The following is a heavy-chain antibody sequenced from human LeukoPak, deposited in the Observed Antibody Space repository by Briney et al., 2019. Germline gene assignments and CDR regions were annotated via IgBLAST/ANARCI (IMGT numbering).Heavy chain of an antibody. J-gene: IGHJ4*02. CDR2: IIPIFGIA. V-gene: IGHV1-69*04. D-gene: IGHD5-24*01. CDR3: AREGEDVEMAN. CDR1: GGTFRSYA. Sequence: GSSVKVSCQASGGTFRSYAISWVRQAPGQGLEWMGRIIPIFGIANYAQRFQGRVTITADKSTSTVCMELSSLRSEDTAVYYCAREGEDVEMANWGQGTLVTVSS.